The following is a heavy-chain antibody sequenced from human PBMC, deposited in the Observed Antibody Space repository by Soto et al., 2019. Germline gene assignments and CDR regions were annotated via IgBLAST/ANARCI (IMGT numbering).Heavy chain of an antibody. CDR1: GFTVSSNY. Sequence: SGGSLRLSCAASGFTVSSNYMSWVRQAPGKGLEWVSVIYSGGSTYYADSVKGRFTISRDNSKNTLYLQMNSLRAEDTAVYYCARDEYPYCSGGSCLSYGMDVWGQGTTVTVSS. V-gene: IGHV3-53*01. J-gene: IGHJ6*02. CDR3: ARDEYPYCSGGSCLSYGMDV. CDR2: IYSGGST. D-gene: IGHD2-15*01.